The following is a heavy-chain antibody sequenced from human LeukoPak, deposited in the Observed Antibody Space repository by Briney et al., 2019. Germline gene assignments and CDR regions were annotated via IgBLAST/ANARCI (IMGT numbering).Heavy chain of an antibody. CDR3: AGCPFYGDYGFTTTPFDS. V-gene: IGHV3-11*01. J-gene: IGHJ4*02. Sequence: GGSLRLSCAASGFTFSDYYMSWIRPAQGKGLEWVSYISSSGSTIYYADSVKGRFTISRDNAKNSLYLQMNSLRAEDTAVYYCAGCPFYGDYGFTTTPFDSWGQGTLVTVSS. CDR1: GFTFSDYY. D-gene: IGHD4-17*01. CDR2: ISSSGSTI.